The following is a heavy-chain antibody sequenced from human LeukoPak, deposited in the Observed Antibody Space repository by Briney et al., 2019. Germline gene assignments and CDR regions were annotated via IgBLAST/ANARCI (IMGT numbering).Heavy chain of an antibody. Sequence: SLRLSCAASGFNFSNYEMNWVRQAPGKGLEWVSYIRVSGRTMYYADSVKGRYTISRDNAENSLYLQMNSLRAEDTAVYYCARADSGGYYSVPDYWGQGTLVTV. CDR1: GFNFSNYE. CDR2: IRVSGRTM. D-gene: IGHD3-22*01. V-gene: IGHV3-48*03. CDR3: ARADSGGYYSVPDY. J-gene: IGHJ4*02.